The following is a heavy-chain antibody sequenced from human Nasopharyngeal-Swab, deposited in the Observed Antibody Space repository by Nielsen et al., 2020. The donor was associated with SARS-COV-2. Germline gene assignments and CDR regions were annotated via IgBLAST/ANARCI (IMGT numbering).Heavy chain of an antibody. V-gene: IGHV3-11*05. Sequence: GGSLRLSCAASGFTFSDYYMSWIRQAPGKGLEWVSYISSSSYTNYADSVKGRFTISRDNAKNSLYLQMNSLRAEDTAVYYCARDSMPHCSSTSCRKYGMDVWGQGTTVTVSS. J-gene: IGHJ6*02. D-gene: IGHD2-2*01. CDR3: ARDSMPHCSSTSCRKYGMDV. CDR2: ISSSSYT. CDR1: GFTFSDYY.